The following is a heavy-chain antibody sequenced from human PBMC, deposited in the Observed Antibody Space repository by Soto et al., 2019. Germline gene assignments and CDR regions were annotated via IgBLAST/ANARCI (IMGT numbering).Heavy chain of an antibody. D-gene: IGHD3-16*01. CDR2: ISGSGGST. CDR3: SKSVLWGGFDY. CDR1: GFTFSSYA. J-gene: IGHJ4*02. V-gene: IGHV3-23*01. Sequence: EVQLLESGGGLVQPGGSLRLSCAASGFTFSSYAMSWVRQAPGKGLEWVSAISGSGGSTYYADSVKGRFTISRDNSKNTMYLQMNSLRAEDMAVYYCSKSVLWGGFDYWGQGTLVTVSS.